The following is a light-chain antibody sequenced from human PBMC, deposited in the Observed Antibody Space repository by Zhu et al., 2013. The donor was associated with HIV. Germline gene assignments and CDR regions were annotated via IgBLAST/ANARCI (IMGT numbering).Light chain of an antibody. CDR3: QQRKIWPPLT. J-gene: IGKJ5*01. CDR1: QSVDRY. V-gene: IGKV3-11*01. CDR2: DAS. Sequence: EVLLTQSPATLSLSPGERATLSCRASQSVDRYLLWYQQKPGQAPRLLIYDASNRATGIPARFSGSGSGTDFTLTISSLEPDDFAVYYCQQRKIWPPLTFGQGTRLDIK.